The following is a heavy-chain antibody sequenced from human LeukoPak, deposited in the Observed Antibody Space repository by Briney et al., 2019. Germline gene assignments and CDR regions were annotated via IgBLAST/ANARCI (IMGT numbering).Heavy chain of an antibody. CDR1: GGTFSSYA. CDR2: IIPIFGTA. J-gene: IGHJ4*02. Sequence: SVKDSCKASGGTFSSYAISWVRQAPGQGLEWMGGIIPIFGTANYAQKFQGRVTITADESTSTAYMELSSLRSEDTAVYYCASIRGYSYGNNREYYFDYWGQGTLVTVSS. V-gene: IGHV1-69*13. D-gene: IGHD5-18*01. CDR3: ASIRGYSYGNNREYYFDY.